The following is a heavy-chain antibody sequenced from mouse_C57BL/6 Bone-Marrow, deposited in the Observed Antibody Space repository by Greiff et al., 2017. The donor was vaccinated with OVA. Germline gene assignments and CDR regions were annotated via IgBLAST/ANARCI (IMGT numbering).Heavy chain of an antibody. CDR3: ARMGGPGNWYFDV. Sequence: VKLQQPGAELVMPGASVKLSCKASGYTFTSYWMHWVKQRPGQGLEWIGEIDPSDSYPNYNQQFKGKSTLTVDKSSSTAYMQLSVLTSEDSAVYDCARMGGPGNWYFDVWGTGTTVTVSS. D-gene: IGHD3-1*01. CDR1: GYTFTSYW. J-gene: IGHJ1*03. V-gene: IGHV1-69*01. CDR2: IDPSDSYP.